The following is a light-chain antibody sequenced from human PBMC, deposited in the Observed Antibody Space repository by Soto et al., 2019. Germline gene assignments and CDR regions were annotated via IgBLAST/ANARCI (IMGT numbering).Light chain of an antibody. CDR3: QQYCSSSYT. CDR2: GAS. CDR1: QSLSSRY. V-gene: IGKV3-20*01. J-gene: IGKJ2*01. Sequence: EIVLTQSPGTLSLSPGERATLSCRASQSLSSRYLAWYQQKPGQAHRLLIYGASSRATGIPGRFSGSGSGTDFPLTISRLEPEDFALYSCQQYCSSSYTFGQGTKLEIK.